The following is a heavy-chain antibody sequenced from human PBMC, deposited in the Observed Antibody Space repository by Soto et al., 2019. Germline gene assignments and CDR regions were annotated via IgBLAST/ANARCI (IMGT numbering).Heavy chain of an antibody. CDR3: ARVISFVAENWFDP. V-gene: IGHV1-18*01. Sequence: ASVKVSCKASGYTFTSYGISWVRQAPGQGLEWMGWISAYNGNTNYAQKIQGRVTMTTDTSTSTDNKEKRNMKTDDTAVYYCARVISFVAENWFDPWGQGTLVTVSS. D-gene: IGHD5-12*01. CDR1: GYTFTSYG. CDR2: ISAYNGNT. J-gene: IGHJ5*02.